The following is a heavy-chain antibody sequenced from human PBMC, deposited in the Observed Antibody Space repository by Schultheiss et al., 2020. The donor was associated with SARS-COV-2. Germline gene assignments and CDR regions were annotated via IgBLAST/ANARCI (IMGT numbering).Heavy chain of an antibody. Sequence: SGPTLVKPTQTLTLTCTFSGFSLSTSGVGVGWIRQPPGKALEWLALIHWNDDKRYSPSLKSRLTITKDTSKNQVVLTMTNMDPVDTATYYCAHRSAGSDYDSSGYYNYDAFDIWGQGTMVTVSS. CDR3: AHRSAGSDYDSSGYYNYDAFDI. J-gene: IGHJ3*02. CDR1: GFSLSTSGVG. D-gene: IGHD3-22*01. CDR2: IHWNDDK. V-gene: IGHV2-5*01.